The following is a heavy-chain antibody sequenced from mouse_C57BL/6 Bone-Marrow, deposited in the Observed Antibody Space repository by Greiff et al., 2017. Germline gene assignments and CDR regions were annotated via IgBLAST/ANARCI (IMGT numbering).Heavy chain of an antibody. CDR3: ARSGNYKGWCAY. CDR1: GYTFTSYG. CDR2: IYPRSGNT. J-gene: IGHJ3*01. V-gene: IGHV1-81*01. D-gene: IGHD2-12*01. Sequence: QVQLQQSGAELARPGASVKLSCKASGYTFTSYGISWVKQRTGQGLEWIGEIYPRSGNTYYNEKFKGKATLTADKSSSTAYMELRSLRYEDSAVYFCARSGNYKGWCAYWGQGTLVTVCA.